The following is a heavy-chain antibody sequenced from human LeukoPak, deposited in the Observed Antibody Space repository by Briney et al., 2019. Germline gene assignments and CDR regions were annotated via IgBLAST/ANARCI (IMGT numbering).Heavy chain of an antibody. D-gene: IGHD5-18*01. CDR1: GGSFSGYY. Sequence: SETLSLTCVVYGGSFSGYYWSWIRQPPGKGLEWIGEINHSGSTNYNPSLKSRVTISVDTSKNQFSLKLSSVTAADTAVCYCARGSRGYSYYFDYWGQGTLVTVSS. CDR3: ARGSRGYSYYFDY. CDR2: INHSGST. J-gene: IGHJ4*02. V-gene: IGHV4-34*01.